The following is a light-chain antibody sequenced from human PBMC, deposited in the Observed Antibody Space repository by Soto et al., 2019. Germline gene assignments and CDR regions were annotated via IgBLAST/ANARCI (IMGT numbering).Light chain of an antibody. V-gene: IGKV3-15*01. J-gene: IGKJ1*01. CDR3: QQYNNWPPWT. CDR1: QGVSSN. Sequence: EILMTQSPATLSVSPGERATLSCRASQGVSSNIAWYQQKPGQAPRLLIYGASTRATGIPGRFSGSGSGTEFTLTISSLQSEDYAVYYCQQYNNWPPWTFGQGTKVEI. CDR2: GAS.